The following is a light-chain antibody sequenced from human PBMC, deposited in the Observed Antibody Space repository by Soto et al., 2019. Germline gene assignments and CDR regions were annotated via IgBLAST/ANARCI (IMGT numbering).Light chain of an antibody. CDR2: AAS. J-gene: IGKJ3*01. CDR3: QQLNSYPQT. Sequence: DIQLTQSPSFLSASVGDRVTITCRASQGISSYLAWYQQKPGKAPKLLIYAASTLQSGVPSRFSGSGSGTEFTLTLISLQPEDFATYYCQQLNSYPQTFGPGTKVDIK. V-gene: IGKV1-9*01. CDR1: QGISSY.